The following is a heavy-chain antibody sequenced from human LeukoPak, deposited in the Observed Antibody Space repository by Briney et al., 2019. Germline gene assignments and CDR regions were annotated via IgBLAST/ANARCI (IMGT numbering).Heavy chain of an antibody. J-gene: IGHJ4*02. D-gene: IGHD3-10*01. CDR1: GFTFSSYG. Sequence: GGSLRLSCAASGFTFSSYGMHWVRQAPGKGLEWVAVISYDGSNKYYADSVKGRFTISRDNSKNTLYLQTDSLRAEDTAVYYCAKGGVIMKDYFDYWGQGTLVTVSS. CDR2: ISYDGSNK. V-gene: IGHV3-30*18. CDR3: AKGGVIMKDYFDY.